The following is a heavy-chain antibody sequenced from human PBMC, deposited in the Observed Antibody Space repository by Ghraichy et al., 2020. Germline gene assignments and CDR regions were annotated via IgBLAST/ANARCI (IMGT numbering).Heavy chain of an antibody. CDR2: ISYDGSNK. CDR3: ARDGSSGYYRSYYFDY. J-gene: IGHJ4*02. V-gene: IGHV3-30-3*01. CDR1: GFTFSSYA. D-gene: IGHD3-22*01. Sequence: LSLTCAASGFTFSSYAMHWVRQAPGKGLEWVAVISYDGSNKYYADSVKGRFTISRDNSKNTLYLQMNSLRAEDTAVYYCARDGSSGYYRSYYFDYWGQGTLVTVSS.